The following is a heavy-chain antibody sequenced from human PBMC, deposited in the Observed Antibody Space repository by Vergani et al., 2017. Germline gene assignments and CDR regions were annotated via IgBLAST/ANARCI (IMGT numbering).Heavy chain of an antibody. D-gene: IGHD6-19*01. Sequence: QVQLVQSGAEVKKPGSSVQVSCKASGGTFSSYALNWVRQAPGQGLEWMGGNIPIFGTANYAQKFQGRVTITAEKSTSTAYMELSSLRSEDTAGYYCARDLGSGWFDYWGQGTLVTVSS. V-gene: IGHV1-69*06. J-gene: IGHJ4*02. CDR3: ARDLGSGWFDY. CDR2: NIPIFGTA. CDR1: GGTFSSYA.